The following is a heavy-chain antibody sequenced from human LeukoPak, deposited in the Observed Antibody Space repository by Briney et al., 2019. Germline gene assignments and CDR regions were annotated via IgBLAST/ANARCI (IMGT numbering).Heavy chain of an antibody. D-gene: IGHD4-23*01. CDR3: AKKRAGGTSAPLDY. CDR1: GFTFSIFG. Sequence: GRSLRLSCAASGFTFSIFGMHWVRQAPGKGLEWVAVISYEGSNIYYGGSVKGRFTISRDNSKNTLYLQMNSLRVEDTAVYYCAKKRAGGTSAPLDYWGQGTLVTVSS. V-gene: IGHV3-30*18. J-gene: IGHJ4*02. CDR2: ISYEGSNI.